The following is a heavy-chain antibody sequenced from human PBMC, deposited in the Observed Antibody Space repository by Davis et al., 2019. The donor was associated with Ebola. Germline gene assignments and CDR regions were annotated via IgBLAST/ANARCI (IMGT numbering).Heavy chain of an antibody. D-gene: IGHD6-13*01. CDR3: ARDRGQQLESYYYYYGMDV. V-gene: IGHV3-48*02. Sequence: GESLKISCAASGFTFNSYSMNWVRQAPGKGLEWVSYISGSSSTIYYADSVKGRFTISRDNAKNSLYLQMNSLRDEDTAVYYCARDRGQQLESYYYYYGMDVWGQGTTVTVSS. CDR2: ISGSSSTI. J-gene: IGHJ6*02. CDR1: GFTFNSYS.